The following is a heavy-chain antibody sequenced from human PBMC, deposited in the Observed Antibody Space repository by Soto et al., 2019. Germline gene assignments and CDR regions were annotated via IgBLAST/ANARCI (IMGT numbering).Heavy chain of an antibody. Sequence: QVQLVQSGAEAKKPGASVKVSCKASGYMFSTYDINWVRQAPGQGLEWMGWLNPNSGNTGYAQKFQGRVTMTRNTSINKAYMELSSLGSDATAVYYCARDHRYTWNDEVWFDRWGQGTLVTVSS. CDR2: LNPNSGNT. D-gene: IGHD1-20*01. J-gene: IGHJ5*02. CDR3: ARDHRYTWNDEVWFDR. CDR1: GYMFSTYD. V-gene: IGHV1-8*01.